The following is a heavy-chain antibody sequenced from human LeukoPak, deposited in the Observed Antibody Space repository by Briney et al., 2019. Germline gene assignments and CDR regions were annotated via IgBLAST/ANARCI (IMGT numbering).Heavy chain of an antibody. CDR1: GYTFTGYY. CDR3: ARDLWDDSSGYGY. J-gene: IGHJ4*02. CDR2: INPNSGGT. D-gene: IGHD3-22*01. Sequence: ASVKVSCKASGYTFTGYYMHWVRQAPGQGLEWMGWINPNSGGTTYAQNFQGWVTMTRDTSISTAYMELSRLRSDDTAVYYCARDLWDDSSGYGYWGQGTLVTVSS. V-gene: IGHV1-2*04.